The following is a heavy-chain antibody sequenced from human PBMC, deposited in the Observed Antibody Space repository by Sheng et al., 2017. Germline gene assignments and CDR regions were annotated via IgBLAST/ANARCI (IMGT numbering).Heavy chain of an antibody. J-gene: IGHJ4*02. CDR2: LSGSAGST. V-gene: IGHV3-23*04. D-gene: IGHD3-22*01. CDR3: AKPPFESSGYYFDY. Sequence: EVQLVESGGGLVQPGGTLRLSCAASGFTFSNYGMSWVRQAPGKGLEWVSSLSGSAGSTYYADSVKGRFTISRDNSKNTLYLQMNSLRTEDTAVYYCAKPPFESSGYYFDYWGQGSLVTVSS. CDR1: GFTFSNYG.